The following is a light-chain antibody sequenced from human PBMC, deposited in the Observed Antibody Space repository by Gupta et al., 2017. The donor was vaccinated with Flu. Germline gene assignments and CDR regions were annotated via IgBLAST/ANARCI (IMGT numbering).Light chain of an antibody. CDR2: SND. V-gene: IGLV1-44*01. J-gene: IGLJ3*02. CDR3: EAWDDSLNGNWV. CDR1: NSNIGFNA. Sequence: QSVLTQPPSASEAPGQRVTISCSGANSNIGFNAVNWYQQFPGAAPKLLIYSNDQRPSGGPARCSGSKSDTSASLAISGLQSEEEAIYYCEAWDDSLNGNWVFGGGTKLTVL.